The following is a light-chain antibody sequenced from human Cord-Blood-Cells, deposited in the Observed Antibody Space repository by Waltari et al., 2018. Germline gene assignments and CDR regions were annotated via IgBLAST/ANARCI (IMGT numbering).Light chain of an antibody. J-gene: IGKJ4*01. Sequence: LSPGERATLSCRASQSVSSYLAWYQQKPGQAPRLLIYDASNRATGIPARFSGSGSGTDFTLTISSLEPEDFAVYYCQQRSNWPPTLTFGGGTKVEIK. CDR2: DAS. V-gene: IGKV3-11*01. CDR1: QSVSSY. CDR3: QQRSNWPPTLT.